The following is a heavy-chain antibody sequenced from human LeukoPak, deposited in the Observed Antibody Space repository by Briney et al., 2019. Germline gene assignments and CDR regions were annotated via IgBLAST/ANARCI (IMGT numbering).Heavy chain of an antibody. Sequence: SETLSLTCTVSGGSISSYYWSWIRQPPGKGLEWIGYIYYSGSTNYNPSLKSRVTISVDTSKYQFSLKLSSVTAADTAVYYCARDGEYSSSSGDAFDIWGQGTMVTVSS. V-gene: IGHV4-59*01. CDR3: ARDGEYSSSSGDAFDI. J-gene: IGHJ3*02. CDR2: IYYSGST. CDR1: GGSISSYY. D-gene: IGHD6-6*01.